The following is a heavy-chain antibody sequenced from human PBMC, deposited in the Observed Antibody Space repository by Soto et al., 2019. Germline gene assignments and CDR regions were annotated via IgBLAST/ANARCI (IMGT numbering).Heavy chain of an antibody. V-gene: IGHV4-31*03. D-gene: IGHD5-18*01. CDR3: ARDRLMATAGTARHYFGSDV. CDR2: IYYSGNT. J-gene: IGHJ6*02. CDR1: GGSIRSGGYY. Sequence: KPSETLSLTCTVSGGSIRSGGYYWSWVRQNPRRGLEWIGNIYYSGNTYYNPSLKSRLTISVDTSKNQFSLNLSSVTAADTAVYYCARDRLMATAGTARHYFGSDVWGQGTTVTVSS.